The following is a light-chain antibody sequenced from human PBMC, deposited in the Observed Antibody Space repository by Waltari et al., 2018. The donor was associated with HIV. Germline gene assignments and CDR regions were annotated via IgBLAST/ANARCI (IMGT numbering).Light chain of an antibody. CDR2: DVS. CDR3: CSYGGSSTL. CDR1: SSDVSGYNS. Sequence: QSALTRPASVSGSPGQSITISCTGTSSDVSGYNSVSWYQQHPGKAPKLIIYDVSKRPSGISKRFSGSKSGNTASLTISGLQAEDEADYYCCSYGGSSTLFGGGTKLTVL. V-gene: IGLV2-23*02. J-gene: IGLJ2*01.